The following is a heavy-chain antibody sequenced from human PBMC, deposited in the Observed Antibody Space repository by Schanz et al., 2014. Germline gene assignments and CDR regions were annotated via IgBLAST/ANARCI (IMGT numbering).Heavy chain of an antibody. CDR2: ISGSNGNT. CDR1: GYTFSSYG. CDR3: ARDRRRYCSTASCLHDNWFDP. D-gene: IGHD2-2*01. V-gene: IGHV1-18*01. Sequence: QVQLVQSGAEVKKPGASVKVSCKTSGYTFSSYGISWVRQAPGQGLEWLGWISGSNGNTNYAQKVQGRFTMTTDTSTGTAYMELRSLRSDDTAVYYCARDRRRYCSTASCLHDNWFDPWGQGTLVIVSS. J-gene: IGHJ5*02.